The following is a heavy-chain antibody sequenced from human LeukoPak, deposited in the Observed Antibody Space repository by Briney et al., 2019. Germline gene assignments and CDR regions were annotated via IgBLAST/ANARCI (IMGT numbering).Heavy chain of an antibody. V-gene: IGHV4-38-2*02. J-gene: IGHJ5*02. CDR2: IYHSGST. CDR3: ARVVVAATGWFDP. CDR1: GYSISSGYY. D-gene: IGHD2-15*01. Sequence: SETLSLTCTVSGYSISSGYYWGWIRQPPGKGREWIGSIYHSGSTYYNPSLKSRVTISVDTSKNQFSLKLSSVTAADTAVYYCARVVVAATGWFDPWGQGTLVTVSS.